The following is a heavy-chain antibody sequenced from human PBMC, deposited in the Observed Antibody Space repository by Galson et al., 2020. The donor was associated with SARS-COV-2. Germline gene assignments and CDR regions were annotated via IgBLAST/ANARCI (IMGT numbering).Heavy chain of an antibody. D-gene: IGHD4-17*01. CDR1: GFRFSSFD. V-gene: IGHV3-48*03. CDR2: ISTGDSTV. CDR3: TRGLYGGDSSSP. J-gene: IGHJ4*02. Sequence: GESLKISCAASGFRFSSFDMNWVRQAPGKGLEWISFISTGDSTVHYADSVRGRFTISRDYSTNSLSLQMHSLRVEDTAVYYCTRGLYGGDSSSPWGQGTLVAVS.